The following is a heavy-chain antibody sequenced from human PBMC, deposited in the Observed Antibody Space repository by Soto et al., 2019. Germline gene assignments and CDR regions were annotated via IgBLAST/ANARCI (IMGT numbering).Heavy chain of an antibody. CDR2: ISDSGGVT. J-gene: IGHJ4*02. D-gene: IGHD2-15*01. CDR1: GFTFGIYA. V-gene: IGHV3-23*01. Sequence: GGSLRLSCAASGFTFGIYAINWVRQAPGKGLEWVSAISDSGGVTFYADSVKGRFTLSRDNSKKTVSLQMSSLRAEDTALYYCAKSRYCSSGSCYRIDSWGQGTLVTVSS. CDR3: AKSRYCSSGSCYRIDS.